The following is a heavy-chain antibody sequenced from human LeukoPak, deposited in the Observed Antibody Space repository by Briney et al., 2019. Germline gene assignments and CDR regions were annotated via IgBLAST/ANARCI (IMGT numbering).Heavy chain of an antibody. D-gene: IGHD3-3*01. V-gene: IGHV4-61*02. CDR2: IYTSGST. J-gene: IGHJ6*03. CDR1: GGSISSGSYY. CDR3: AATPLRFLEWFPPPYYMDV. Sequence: TLSLTCTVSGGSISSGSYYWSWIRQPAGKGLEWIGRIYTSGSTNYNPSLKSRVTISVDTSKNQFSLKLSSVTAADTAVYYCAATPLRFLEWFPPPYYMDVWGKGTTVTVSS.